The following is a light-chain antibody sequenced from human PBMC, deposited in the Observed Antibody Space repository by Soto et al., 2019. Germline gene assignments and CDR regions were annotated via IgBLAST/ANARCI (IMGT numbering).Light chain of an antibody. V-gene: IGKV1-5*01. Sequence: IQMTQSPSTVAASLGDRVIITCRASQSISSCFAWYQQKPGKAPKLLIYDVSSLESGVPSRFRGSGSGTQFTLTISSLQPDDFETYYCQHYNSNLWMFGQGTKVDTK. CDR1: QSISSC. CDR3: QHYNSNLWM. CDR2: DVS. J-gene: IGKJ1*01.